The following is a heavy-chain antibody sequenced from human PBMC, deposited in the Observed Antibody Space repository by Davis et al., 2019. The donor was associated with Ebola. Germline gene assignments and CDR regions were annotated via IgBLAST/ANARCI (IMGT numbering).Heavy chain of an antibody. J-gene: IGHJ6*04. Sequence: AASVKISCKASGYTFTSYGISWVRQAPGQGLEWMGWISAYNGNTNYAQKLQGRVTMTTDTSTSTAYMELSSLRSEDTAVYYCARDGTETKVGSYYYYYGMDVWGKGTTVTVSS. D-gene: IGHD1-7*01. V-gene: IGHV1-18*01. CDR2: ISAYNGNT. CDR3: ARDGTETKVGSYYYYYGMDV. CDR1: GYTFTSYG.